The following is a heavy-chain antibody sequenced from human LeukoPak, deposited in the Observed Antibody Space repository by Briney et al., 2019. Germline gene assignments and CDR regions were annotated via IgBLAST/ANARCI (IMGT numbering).Heavy chain of an antibody. CDR2: MSGSGGMT. CDR3: AKGAMPYYDGSGYNYFDY. D-gene: IGHD3-22*01. Sequence: GGSLRLSCAVAGFTFSAYAMSWVRQAPGKGLEWVSAMSGSGGMTYYADSVKGRFSISRDNSKNTLHLQMNSLRAEDTAVYYCAKGAMPYYDGSGYNYFDYWGQGTPVTVSS. J-gene: IGHJ4*02. CDR1: GFTFSAYA. V-gene: IGHV3-23*01.